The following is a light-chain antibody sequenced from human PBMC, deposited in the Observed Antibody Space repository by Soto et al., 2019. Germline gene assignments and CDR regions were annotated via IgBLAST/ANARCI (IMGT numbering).Light chain of an antibody. J-gene: IGKJ5*01. CDR3: QQSYSTPIT. Sequence: DIQMTQSPSSVSASVGDRVTITCRASQDISSWLAWYQQKPGKAPKVLIFDASSLESGVPSRFSGSGSGTDFTLTISSLQPEDFATYYCQQSYSTPITFGQGTRLEIK. CDR2: DAS. V-gene: IGKV1-12*01. CDR1: QDISSW.